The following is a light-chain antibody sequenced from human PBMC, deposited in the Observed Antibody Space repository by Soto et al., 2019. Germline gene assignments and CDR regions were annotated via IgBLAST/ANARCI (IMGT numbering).Light chain of an antibody. Sequence: EIVLTKSPGTLSLSPGERATLSCRASQSVSSSYLAWYQQKPGQAPRLLIYGASSRATGIPDRFSGSGSGTDFTLTISRLEPEECAVYYCQQYGSSPRTFGEGTKVEL. CDR2: GAS. J-gene: IGKJ1*01. V-gene: IGKV3-20*01. CDR3: QQYGSSPRT. CDR1: QSVSSSY.